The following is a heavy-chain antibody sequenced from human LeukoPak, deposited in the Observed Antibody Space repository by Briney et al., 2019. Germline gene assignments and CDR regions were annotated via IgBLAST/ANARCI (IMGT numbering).Heavy chain of an antibody. CDR2: IFPGGSET. CDR1: GDRFTSYW. CDR3: ARRPLHSQNWLAP. J-gene: IGHJ5*02. V-gene: IGHV5-51*01. Sequence: EESLKISCKGYGDRFTSYWVAWVRQMPGKGLEWMGIIFPGGSETRYSPSIQGQVTISVDRSISTAYLQWSSLKASDTAIYYCARRPLHSQNWLAPWGQGTLVTVSS.